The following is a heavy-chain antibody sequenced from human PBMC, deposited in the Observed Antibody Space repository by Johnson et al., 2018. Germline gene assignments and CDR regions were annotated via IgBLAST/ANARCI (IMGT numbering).Heavy chain of an antibody. CDR1: GFTFSIYG. CDR3: AKARSLATRGYEYYYYYMDV. CDR2: ISDDGTNK. D-gene: IGHD5-12*01. Sequence: QVQLVQSGGGVVQPGRSLRLSCAASGFTFSIYGMHWVRQAPGKGLEWVAVISDDGTNKNYADSVKDRFIISRDNSNNTLHLQVNSLRADDTAVYYCAKARSLATRGYEYYYYYMDVWGKGTTVTVSS. J-gene: IGHJ6*03. V-gene: IGHV3-30*18.